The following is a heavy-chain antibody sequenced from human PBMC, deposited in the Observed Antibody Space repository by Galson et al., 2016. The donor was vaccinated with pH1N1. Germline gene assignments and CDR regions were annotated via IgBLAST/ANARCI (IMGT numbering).Heavy chain of an antibody. CDR1: GHTFTSYY. CDR3: AGAKGGFCSGGRCYDYYGMDV. D-gene: IGHD2-15*01. CDR2: INLSGGST. V-gene: IGHV1-46*01. J-gene: IGHJ6*02. Sequence: SVKVSCKASGHTFTSYYMHGVRQAPGQGLEWMGTINLSGGSTSYAQKFQGSVTITADESTTTGYMELSSVRSEDTAVYYCAGAKGGFCSGGRCYDYYGMDVWGQGTTVTVSS.